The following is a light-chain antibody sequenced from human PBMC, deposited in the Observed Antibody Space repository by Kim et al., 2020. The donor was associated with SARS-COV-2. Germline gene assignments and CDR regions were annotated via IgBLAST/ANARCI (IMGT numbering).Light chain of an antibody. Sequence: SVYPGQTARITCSGDVLAKKYARWFQQKPGQAPVLVIYKDSERPSGIPERFSGSSSGTTVTLTISGAQVEDEADYYCYSAADNTWVFGGGTKLTVL. J-gene: IGLJ3*02. V-gene: IGLV3-27*01. CDR3: YSAADNTWV. CDR2: KDS. CDR1: VLAKKY.